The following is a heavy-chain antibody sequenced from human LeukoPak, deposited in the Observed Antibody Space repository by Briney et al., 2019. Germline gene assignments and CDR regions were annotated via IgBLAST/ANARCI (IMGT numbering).Heavy chain of an antibody. J-gene: IGHJ4*02. CDR3: ARWGSSAAPFDY. D-gene: IGHD6-13*01. V-gene: IGHV5-51*01. CDR1: GYSFTNYW. CDR2: IYPGNSDT. Sequence: GESLKISCKGSGYSFTNYWIGRVRQMPGKGLERMGIIYPGNSDTRYSPSFQGQVLISVDKSISTAYLQWGSLRASDTAMYYCARWGSSAAPFDYWGQGTLVTVSS.